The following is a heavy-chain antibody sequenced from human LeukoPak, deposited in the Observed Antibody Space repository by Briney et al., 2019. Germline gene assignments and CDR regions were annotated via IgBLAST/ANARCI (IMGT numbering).Heavy chain of an antibody. D-gene: IGHD6-19*01. CDR1: GFTFTNYV. Sequence: GGSLRLSCAASGFTFTNYVMSWLRPPPGKGLEWVSYVCGCGGTTYYAASVKGGLAICRDNSKDTLYLQMNSLRAEDTAVYFCAKDHSSGWYRMGDYWGQGTLVTVSS. CDR3: AKDHSSGWYRMGDY. J-gene: IGHJ4*02. V-gene: IGHV3-23*01. CDR2: VCGCGGTT.